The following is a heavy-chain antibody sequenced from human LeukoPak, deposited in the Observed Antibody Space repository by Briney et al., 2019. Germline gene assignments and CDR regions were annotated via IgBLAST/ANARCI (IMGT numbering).Heavy chain of an antibody. Sequence: SETLSLTCAVSGGSISTYYWSWIRQPPGKGLEWIGNIYYSGSTNYNPSLKSRVTISVDTSKNQFSLKLTAVTAADTAVYYCARHRYSSAWSVVDYWGQGTLVTVSS. D-gene: IGHD6-19*01. CDR3: ARHRYSSAWSVVDY. V-gene: IGHV4-59*08. CDR2: IYYSGST. J-gene: IGHJ4*02. CDR1: GGSISTYY.